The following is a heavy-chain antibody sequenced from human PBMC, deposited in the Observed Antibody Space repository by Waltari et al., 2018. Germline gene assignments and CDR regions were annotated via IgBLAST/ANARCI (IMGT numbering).Heavy chain of an antibody. CDR1: GYSFTTDG. CDR2: ISVYNYNT. CDR3: ARVRNSFYYDRDV. V-gene: IGHV1-18*01. J-gene: IGHJ6*03. Sequence: QVQLVQSGPEVKEPGDSVKVSCKASGYSFTTDGISWVRQVPGQGLECMGWISVYNYNTDYGQQFQGRVTITTDISTGTVDMDLRSLRSDDTAVYYCARVRNSFYYDRDVWGKGTTVTVSS.